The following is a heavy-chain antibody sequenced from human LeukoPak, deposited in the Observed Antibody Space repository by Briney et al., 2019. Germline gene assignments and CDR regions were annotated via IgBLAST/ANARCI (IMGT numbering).Heavy chain of an antibody. CDR1: GFTFSSYA. D-gene: IGHD3-22*01. CDR2: ISSSGSTI. J-gene: IGHJ6*03. CDR3: ARDLNYYDSSGYNPYYYYYYYMDV. V-gene: IGHV3-11*04. Sequence: GGSLRLSCAASGFTFSSYAMSWIRQAPGKGLEGVSYISSSGSTIYYADSVKGRFTISRDNAKNSLYLQMNRLRAEDTAVYYCARDLNYYDSSGYNPYYYYYYYMDVWGKGTTVTVSS.